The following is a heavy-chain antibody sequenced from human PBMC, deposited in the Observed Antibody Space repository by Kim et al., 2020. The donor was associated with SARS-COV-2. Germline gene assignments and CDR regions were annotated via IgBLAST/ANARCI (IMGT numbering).Heavy chain of an antibody. Sequence: GESLRLSCAASGFTFSSYGMHWVRQAPGKGLEWVAVISYDGSNKYYADSVKGRFTISRDNSKNTLYLQMNSLRAEDTAVYYCAKDPGVEPYYYYGMDVWG. CDR1: GFTFSSYG. CDR3: AKDPGVEPYYYYGMDV. CDR2: ISYDGSNK. J-gene: IGHJ6*01. D-gene: IGHD1-1*01. V-gene: IGHV3-30*18.